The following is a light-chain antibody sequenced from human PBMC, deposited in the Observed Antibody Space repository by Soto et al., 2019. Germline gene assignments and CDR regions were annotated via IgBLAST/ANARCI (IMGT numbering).Light chain of an antibody. V-gene: IGKV3-15*01. CDR2: GVS. J-gene: IGKJ1*01. Sequence: TVMTQSPATLSVSPGDTATLSCRSSQNVHINLAWYQQKPGQAPTLLIYGVSARAPGVPARFSGTGSGTEFTLTISSLQSEDYAVYYCHQYNNWPPWTFGQGTKVEIK. CDR3: HQYNNWPPWT. CDR1: QNVHIN.